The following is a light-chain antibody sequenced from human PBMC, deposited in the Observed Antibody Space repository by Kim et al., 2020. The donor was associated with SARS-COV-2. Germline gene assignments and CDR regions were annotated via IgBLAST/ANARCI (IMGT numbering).Light chain of an antibody. V-gene: IGLV3-21*03. CDR1: SIGRRN. Sequence: SSELTQPPSVSVAPGKTATIICGGDSIGRRNVHWYQQKPGQAPLVVVYDNIDRPSGIPERFSGSNTGNTATLTISRVDAGDEADYFCQVWDSGSEHVVFGGGTQLTVL. CDR3: QVWDSGSEHVV. J-gene: IGLJ2*01. CDR2: DNI.